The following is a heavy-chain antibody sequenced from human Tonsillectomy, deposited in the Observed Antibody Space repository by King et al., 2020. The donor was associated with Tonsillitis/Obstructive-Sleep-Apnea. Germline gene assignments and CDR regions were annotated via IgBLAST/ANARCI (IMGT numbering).Heavy chain of an antibody. CDR3: TTDFVEGGVVVDY. Sequence: VQLVESGGGLIKPGGSLRLSCAAFGFTFRKALMSCVRQAPGKGPEWVGRVKSKTDGGATEYVSPVKGRFTISREDSKDRLYLQMSSLKTEDTAVYYCTTDFVEGGVVVDYWGQGTLVTVSS. D-gene: IGHD3-16*01. CDR1: GFTFRKAL. J-gene: IGHJ4*02. V-gene: IGHV3-15*01. CDR2: VKSKTDGGAT.